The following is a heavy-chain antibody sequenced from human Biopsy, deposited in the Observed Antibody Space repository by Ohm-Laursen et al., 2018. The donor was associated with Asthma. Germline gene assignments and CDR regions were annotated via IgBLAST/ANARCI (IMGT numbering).Heavy chain of an antibody. CDR3: ASDFPKDYVRYNFQF. CDR1: GYSLTDLS. CDR2: HDHEEGGT. Sequence: ASVKVSCKISGYSLTDLSMHWVRQALGQGLEWMGGHDHEEGGTVNARRFQGRVTMTEDTSTDTAYMELSSLSSDDTAVYYCASDFPKDYVRYNFQFWGQGTLVTVSS. D-gene: IGHD4-17*01. J-gene: IGHJ4*02. V-gene: IGHV1-24*01.